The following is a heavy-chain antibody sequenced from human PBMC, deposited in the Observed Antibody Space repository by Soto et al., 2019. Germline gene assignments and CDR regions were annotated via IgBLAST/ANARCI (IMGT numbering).Heavy chain of an antibody. Sequence: PGGSLRLSCAASGFTFSSYAMHWVRQAPGKGLEWVAVISYDGSNKYYADSVKGRFTISRHNSKNTLYLQMNSLRAEDTAVYYCARDQARDSYSSSWYGLGTRYYYYYGMDVWGQGTTVTVSS. CDR2: ISYDGSNK. CDR1: GFTFSSYA. CDR3: ARDQARDSYSSSWYGLGTRYYYYYGMDV. V-gene: IGHV3-30-3*01. J-gene: IGHJ6*02. D-gene: IGHD6-13*01.